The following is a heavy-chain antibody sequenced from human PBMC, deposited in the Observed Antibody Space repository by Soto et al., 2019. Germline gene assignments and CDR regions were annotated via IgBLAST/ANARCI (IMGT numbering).Heavy chain of an antibody. D-gene: IGHD3-22*01. CDR3: AKSSDEAFDI. CDR2: IYYSGST. V-gene: IGHV4-59*01. CDR1: GGSISSYY. J-gene: IGHJ3*02. Sequence: SETLSLTCTVSGGSISSYYWSWIRQPPGKGLEWIGYIYYSGSTNYNPSLKSRATISVDTSKNQFSLKLSSVTAADTAVYYCAKSSDEAFDIWGQGTMVTVSS.